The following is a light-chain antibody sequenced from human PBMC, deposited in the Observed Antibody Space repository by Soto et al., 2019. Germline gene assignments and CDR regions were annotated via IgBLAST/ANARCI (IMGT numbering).Light chain of an antibody. CDR1: QSVLYSSNNKNY. V-gene: IGKV4-1*01. Sequence: DIVMTQSPDSLAVSLGERATINCKSSQSVLYSSNNKNYLAWYQQKSGQPPKLLIYWASTRESGVPDRFSGSGSGADFTLTISSLQAEDVAVYYCQQRSNWITFGQGTRLEIK. CDR3: QQRSNWIT. CDR2: WAS. J-gene: IGKJ5*01.